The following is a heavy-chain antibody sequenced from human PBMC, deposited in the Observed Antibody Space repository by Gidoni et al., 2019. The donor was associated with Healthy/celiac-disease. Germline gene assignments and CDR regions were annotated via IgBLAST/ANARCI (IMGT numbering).Heavy chain of an antibody. J-gene: IGHJ5*02. CDR2: IYYSGST. V-gene: IGHV4-31*03. CDR1: GGSISSGGYY. Sequence: QVQLQESGPGLVKPSQPLSLTCTVSGGSISSGGYYWSWIRQHPGKGLEWIGYIYYSGSTYYNPSLKSRVTISVDTSKNQFSLKLSSVTAADTAVYYCARGSGSYPTKPVCQFDPWGQGTLVTVSS. D-gene: IGHD1-26*01. CDR3: ARGSGSYPTKPVCQFDP.